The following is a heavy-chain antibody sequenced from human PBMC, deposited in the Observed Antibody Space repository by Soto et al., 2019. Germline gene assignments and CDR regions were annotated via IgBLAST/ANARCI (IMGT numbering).Heavy chain of an antibody. V-gene: IGHV1-24*01. D-gene: IGHD3-3*02. Sequence: ASVKVSCKVSGYTLTELSMHWVRQAPGKGLEWMGGFDPEDGETIYAQKFQGRVTMTEDTSTDTAYMELSSLRSEDTAVYYCATRAFYIIIHYYYYCMVFCGPGTSV. CDR1: GYTLTELS. CDR3: ATRAFYIIIHYYYYCMVF. J-gene: IGHJ6*02. CDR2: FDPEDGET.